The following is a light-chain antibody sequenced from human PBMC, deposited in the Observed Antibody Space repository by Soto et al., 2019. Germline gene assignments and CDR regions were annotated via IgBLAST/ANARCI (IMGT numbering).Light chain of an antibody. CDR3: QQYNNWPFS. J-gene: IGKJ5*01. CDR1: QGVTTN. V-gene: IGKV3-15*01. CDR2: DVS. Sequence: EIVMTQSPASLSVSPGERVTLSCRAGQGVTTNFAWYQQKSGQSPRLLIYDVSTRATGVPARFGGTGSETDFTLTISGLQSEDSAVYFCQQYNNWPFSFGQGTRLEIK.